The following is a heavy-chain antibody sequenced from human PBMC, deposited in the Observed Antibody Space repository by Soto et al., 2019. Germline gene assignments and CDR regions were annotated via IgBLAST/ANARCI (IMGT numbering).Heavy chain of an antibody. CDR3: ARLFRVIGVAAIYYFDY. D-gene: IGHD2-15*01. CDR2: IYYSGST. V-gene: IGHV4-59*08. J-gene: IGHJ4*02. Sequence: SETLSLTCTVSGGSISRYYWSWIRQPPGKGLEWIGYIYYSGSTNYNPSLKSRVTISVDTSKNQFSLKLSSVTAADTAVYYCARLFRVIGVAAIYYFDYWGQGTLVTVSS. CDR1: GGSISRYY.